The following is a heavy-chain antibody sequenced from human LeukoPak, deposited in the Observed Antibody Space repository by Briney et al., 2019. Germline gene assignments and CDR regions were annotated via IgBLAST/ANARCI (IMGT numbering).Heavy chain of an antibody. CDR3: ARSYDSRGYFYYGMDV. D-gene: IGHD3-22*01. Sequence: SETLSLTCAVYGGSFSGYYWSWIRQPPGKGLEWIGEINHSGSTNYNPSLKSRVTISVDTSKNQFSLKLNSVTAADTAVYYCARSYDSRGYFYYGMDVWGQGTTVTVSS. CDR1: GGSFSGYY. V-gene: IGHV4-34*01. J-gene: IGHJ6*02. CDR2: INHSGST.